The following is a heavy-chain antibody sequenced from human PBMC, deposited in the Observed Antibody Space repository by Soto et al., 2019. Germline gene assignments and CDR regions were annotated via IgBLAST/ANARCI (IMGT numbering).Heavy chain of an antibody. J-gene: IGHJ6*02. CDR3: ARVRLLGSGYYGMDV. CDR2: MYYSGST. V-gene: IGHV4-59*01. Sequence: QVQLQKSGPGLVKPSETLSLSCTVSGGSISSYYWSWIRQPPGKGLEWIGYMYYSGSTNYNPSLKSRVTISVDTSKNQFSLKLSSVTAADTAVYYCARVRLLGSGYYGMDVWGQGTTVTVSS. D-gene: IGHD3-10*01. CDR1: GGSISSYY.